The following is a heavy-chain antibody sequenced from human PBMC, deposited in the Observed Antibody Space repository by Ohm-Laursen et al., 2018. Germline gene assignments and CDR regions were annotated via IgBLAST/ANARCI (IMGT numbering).Heavy chain of an antibody. D-gene: IGHD6-6*01. Sequence: GTLSLTCTVSGGSISSYYWSWIRQSPGKGLEWIGYIYYSGSTDYNPSLKSRVTISVDTPKNQFSLKLKSVTAADTAVYYCARVPPTYSSSDYWGQGTLVTVSS. CDR1: GGSISSYY. CDR2: IYYSGST. V-gene: IGHV4-59*08. CDR3: ARVPPTYSSSDY. J-gene: IGHJ4*02.